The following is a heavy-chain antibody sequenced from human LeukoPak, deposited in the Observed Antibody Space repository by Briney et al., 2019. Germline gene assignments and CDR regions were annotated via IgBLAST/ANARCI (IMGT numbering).Heavy chain of an antibody. Sequence: GGSLRLSCTASGFTFGDYAMSWVRQAPGKGLEWVSGINWNGGSTGYADSVKGRFTISRDNAKNSLYLQMNSLRAEDTALYYCARVLPSYCGGDCYSGSKVYWGQGTLVTVSS. CDR2: INWNGGST. D-gene: IGHD2-21*02. CDR3: ARVLPSYCGGDCYSGSKVY. J-gene: IGHJ4*02. CDR1: GFTFGDYA. V-gene: IGHV3-20*04.